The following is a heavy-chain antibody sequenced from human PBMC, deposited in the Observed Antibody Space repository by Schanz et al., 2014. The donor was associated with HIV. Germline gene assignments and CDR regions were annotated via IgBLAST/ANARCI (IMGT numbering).Heavy chain of an antibody. CDR1: GFNLDDFA. CDR2: IYYSVNT. J-gene: IGHJ6*02. Sequence: VQLVESGGGLAQPGRSLRLSCAASGFNLDDFAMHWVRQSPGKGLEWIGYIYYSVNTKYNPSLKSRVTIAVDTSKNQLSLKLTSVTAADTAVYYCARGRSDSSGYFSRTGPRDYYYGMDVWGQGTTVTVSS. CDR3: ARGRSDSSGYFSRTGPRDYYYGMDV. V-gene: IGHV4-31*02. D-gene: IGHD3-22*01.